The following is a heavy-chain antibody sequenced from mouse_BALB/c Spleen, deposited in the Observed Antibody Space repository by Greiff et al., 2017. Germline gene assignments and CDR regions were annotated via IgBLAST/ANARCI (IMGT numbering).Heavy chain of an antibody. V-gene: IGHV1S22*01. CDR1: GYTFTSYW. CDR3: TRGSYGNGFDY. D-gene: IGHD2-1*01. CDR2: IYPGSGST. Sequence: LQQPGSELVRPGASVKLSCKASGYTFTSYWMHWVKQRPGQGLEWIGNIYPGSGSTNYDEKFKSKATLTVDTSSSTAYMQLSSLTSEDSAVYYCTRGSYGNGFDYWGQGTTLTVSS. J-gene: IGHJ2*01.